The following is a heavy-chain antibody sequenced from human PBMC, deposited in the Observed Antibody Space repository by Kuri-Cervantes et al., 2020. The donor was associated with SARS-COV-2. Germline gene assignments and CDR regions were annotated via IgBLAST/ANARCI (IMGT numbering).Heavy chain of an antibody. CDR2: IYTGGTT. Sequence: SETLSLTCNVSGASISSYYWSWIRQPAGKGLEWIGRIYTGGTTNYNPSLRSRVTMSVDTSKNQFSLKLSSVTAADTAVYYCARTARHFDLWGRGTLVTVSS. V-gene: IGHV4-4*07. CDR1: GASISSYY. D-gene: IGHD5-18*01. CDR3: ARTARHFDL. J-gene: IGHJ2*01.